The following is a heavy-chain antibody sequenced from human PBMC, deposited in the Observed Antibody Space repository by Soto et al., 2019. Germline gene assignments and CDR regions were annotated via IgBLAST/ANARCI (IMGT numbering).Heavy chain of an antibody. Sequence: ASVKVSCKASGFTFTSSAMQWVRQARGQRLEWIGWIVVGSGNTNYAQTFQERVTITRDMSTSKAYMDLSSLRSEDTAVYYCAALLGGGRHEGYCSGGSCYTWFDPWGQGTLVTVSS. V-gene: IGHV1-58*02. CDR2: IVVGSGNT. CDR3: AALLGGGRHEGYCSGGSCYTWFDP. D-gene: IGHD2-15*01. J-gene: IGHJ5*02. CDR1: GFTFTSSA.